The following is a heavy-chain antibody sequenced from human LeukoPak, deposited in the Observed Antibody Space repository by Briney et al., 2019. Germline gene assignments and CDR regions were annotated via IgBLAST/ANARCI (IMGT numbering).Heavy chain of an antibody. Sequence: ASVKVSCKASGFSFTGYYMHWVRQAPGQGLEWMGWINPNSGGTNYAQKFQGRVTMTRDTSISTAYMELSRLRSDDTAVHYCARVIPRMIVGVVAANYYFDYWGQGTLVTVSS. CDR2: INPNSGGT. D-gene: IGHD2-15*01. CDR1: GFSFTGYY. V-gene: IGHV1-2*02. J-gene: IGHJ4*02. CDR3: ARVIPRMIVGVVAANYYFDY.